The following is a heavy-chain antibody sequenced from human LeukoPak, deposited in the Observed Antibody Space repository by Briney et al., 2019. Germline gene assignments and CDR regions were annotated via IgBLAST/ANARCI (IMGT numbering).Heavy chain of an antibody. J-gene: IGHJ4*02. CDR2: IDYSGST. Sequence: TSETLSLTCTVSGGSISSYYWSWIRQPPGKGLEWIGYIDYSGSTNYNPSLKSRVTISVDTSKNQFSLKLSSVTAADTAVYYCARAPRSDYFDYWGQGTLVTVSS. CDR3: ARAPRSDYFDY. CDR1: GGSISSYY. V-gene: IGHV4-59*01.